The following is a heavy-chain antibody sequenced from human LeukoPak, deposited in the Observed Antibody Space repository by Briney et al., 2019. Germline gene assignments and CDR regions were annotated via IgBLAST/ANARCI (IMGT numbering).Heavy chain of an antibody. CDR3: AREFGGLDY. CDR1: GGSISSGSYY. J-gene: IGHJ4*02. V-gene: IGHV4-61*02. Sequence: PSETLSLTCTVSGGSISSGSYYWSWIRQPAGKGLEWIGRIYTSGSTNYNPSLKSRVTISVDTSKNQFSLKLSSMTAADTAVYYCAREFGGLDYWGQGTLVTVSS. CDR2: IYTSGST. D-gene: IGHD3-16*01.